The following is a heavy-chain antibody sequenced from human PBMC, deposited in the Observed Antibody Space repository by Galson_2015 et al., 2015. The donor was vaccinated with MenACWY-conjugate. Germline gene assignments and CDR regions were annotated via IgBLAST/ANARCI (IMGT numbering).Heavy chain of an antibody. CDR1: GFTFSNYA. D-gene: IGHD1-26*01. CDR3: AKGSWEDS. J-gene: IGHJ4*02. V-gene: IGHV3-23*01. CDR2: ISKSGDST. Sequence: SLRLSCAASGFTFSNYAMTWVRQAPGKGLEWVSEISKSGDSTNYADPVKGRLTISRDNSRNTLFLQMNSLRAEDTAVYYCAKGSWEDSWGQGTLVTVSS.